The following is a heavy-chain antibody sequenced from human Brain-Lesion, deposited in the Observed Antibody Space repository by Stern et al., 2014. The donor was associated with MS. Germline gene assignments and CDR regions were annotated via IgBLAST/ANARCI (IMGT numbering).Heavy chain of an antibody. J-gene: IGHJ5*02. CDR3: ARGGFGRENWLDP. V-gene: IGHV4-61*02. CDR2: SYPRGTT. D-gene: IGHD3-10*01. CDR1: GGSIDSGPYY. Sequence: QVQLVESGPGLVKPSQTLSLTCAVSGGSIDSGPYYWTWIRHPAGKGLEWMGRSYPRGTTTYTPPCRSGVTISMDTPKARFPLKWPSLTAADTAVYYCARGGFGRENWLDPWGQGTLVTVSS.